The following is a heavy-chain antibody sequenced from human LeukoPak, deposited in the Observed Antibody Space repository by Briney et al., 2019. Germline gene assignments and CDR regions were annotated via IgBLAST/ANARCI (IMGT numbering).Heavy chain of an antibody. J-gene: IGHJ4*02. CDR2: ISSSSSYI. Sequence: PGGSLRLSCAASGFTFSSYSMNWVRQAPGKGLEWVSSISSSSSYIYYADSVKGRFTISRDNAKNSLYLQMNSLRAEDTAVYYCARERGAVGATHIDYWGQGTLVTVSS. CDR1: GFTFSSYS. CDR3: ARERGAVGATHIDY. V-gene: IGHV3-21*01. D-gene: IGHD1-26*01.